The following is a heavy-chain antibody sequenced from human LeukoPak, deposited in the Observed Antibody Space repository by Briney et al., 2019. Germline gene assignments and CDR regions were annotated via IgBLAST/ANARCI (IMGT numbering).Heavy chain of an antibody. D-gene: IGHD1-1*01. Sequence: SETLSLTCTVSGDSISSYYWSWIRQPPGKGLEWIGYIYYRGNTNYNPSLKSRVTMAVDTSKNQFSLKVSSVTAADTAVYYCARAGNNWSFDYWGQGTLVTVSS. CDR3: ARAGNNWSFDY. V-gene: IGHV4-59*01. CDR2: IYYRGNT. CDR1: GDSISSYY. J-gene: IGHJ4*02.